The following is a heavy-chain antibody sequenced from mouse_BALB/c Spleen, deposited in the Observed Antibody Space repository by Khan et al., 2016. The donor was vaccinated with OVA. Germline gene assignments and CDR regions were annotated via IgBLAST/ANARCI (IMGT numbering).Heavy chain of an antibody. CDR1: GYSFTDFT. CDR2: INTYYGDV. V-gene: IGHV1S137*01. Sequence: QVQLKESGAELVRPGVSVKISCKGSGYSFTDFTMHWVKQSHAKCLEWIGIINTYYGDVTYNQKLKGKATMPVDKSSSTVYMELARLTSEDSAIYNWTRGGGSRFAYWGQGTLVTVSA. CDR3: TRGGGSRFAY. J-gene: IGHJ3*01.